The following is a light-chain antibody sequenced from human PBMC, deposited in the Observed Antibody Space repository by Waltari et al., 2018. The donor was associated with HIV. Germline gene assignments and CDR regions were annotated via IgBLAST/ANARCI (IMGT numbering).Light chain of an antibody. CDR1: QSVSVY. V-gene: IGKV3-11*01. CDR3: YQRSDWPRT. J-gene: IGKJ1*01. CDR2: DAS. Sequence: IVLAQSLATLSLSPGERATLSCRASQSVSVYLAWYQQKPGQAPRLLIYDASNRATGIPVRFSGSGSGTDFTLTISSLEPEDFAVYYCYQRSDWPRTFGQGTKVEIK.